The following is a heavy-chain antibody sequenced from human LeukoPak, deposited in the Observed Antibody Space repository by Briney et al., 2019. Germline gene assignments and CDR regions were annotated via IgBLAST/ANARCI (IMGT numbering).Heavy chain of an antibody. Sequence: GGSLRLSCAASGFTFDDYGMSWVRQAPGKGLEWVSGINWNGGSTGYADFVKGRFTISRDNAKNSLYLQMNSLRAEDTALYYCARVALSGYSYGYYYYYYMDVWGKGTTVTVSS. V-gene: IGHV3-20*04. CDR3: ARVALSGYSYGYYYYYYMDV. CDR2: INWNGGST. CDR1: GFTFDDYG. J-gene: IGHJ6*03. D-gene: IGHD5-18*01.